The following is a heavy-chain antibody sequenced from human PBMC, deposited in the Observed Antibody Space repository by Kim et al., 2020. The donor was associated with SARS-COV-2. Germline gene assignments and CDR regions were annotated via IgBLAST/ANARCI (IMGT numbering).Heavy chain of an antibody. CDR2: ISSSSSYI. CDR1: GFTFSSYS. J-gene: IGHJ4*02. V-gene: IGHV3-21*01. CDR3: ARSTESQSSGSYHDY. D-gene: IGHD3-10*01. Sequence: GGSLRLSCAASGFTFSSYSMNWVRQAPGKGLEWVSSISSSSSYIYYADSVKGRFTISRDNAKNSLYLQMNSLRAEDTAVYYCARSTESQSSGSYHDYWGQGTLVTVSS.